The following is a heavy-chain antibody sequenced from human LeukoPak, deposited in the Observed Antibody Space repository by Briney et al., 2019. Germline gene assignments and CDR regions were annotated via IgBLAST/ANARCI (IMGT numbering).Heavy chain of an antibody. D-gene: IGHD1-26*01. J-gene: IGHJ4*02. Sequence: SETLSLTCDVSGGSISRTNWWSWVRQSPGQGLEWIGEISLSGHTNYNPSLQSRVTMSLDESKNQVPLDLASVTDADTAVYYCSRESGAFSPFGYWGQGTLVTVHS. V-gene: IGHV4-4*02. CDR2: ISLSGHT. CDR1: GGSISRTNW. CDR3: SRESGAFSPFGY.